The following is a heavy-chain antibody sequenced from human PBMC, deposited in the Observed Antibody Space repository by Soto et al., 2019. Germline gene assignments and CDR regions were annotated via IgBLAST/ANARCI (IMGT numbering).Heavy chain of an antibody. D-gene: IGHD6-13*01. J-gene: IGHJ6*03. Sequence: GGSLRLSCAASGFTFSSYWMSWVRQAPGKGLEWVANIKQDGSEKYYVDSVKGRFTISRDNAKNSLYLQMNSLRAEDTAVYYCARGVSSTHYYYYMDVWGKGTTVTVSS. V-gene: IGHV3-7*03. CDR1: GFTFSSYW. CDR2: IKQDGSEK. CDR3: ARGVSSTHYYYYMDV.